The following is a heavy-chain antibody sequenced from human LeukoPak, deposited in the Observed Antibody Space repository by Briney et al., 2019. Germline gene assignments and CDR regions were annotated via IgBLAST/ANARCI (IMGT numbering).Heavy chain of an antibody. V-gene: IGHV4-59*01. D-gene: IGHD3-9*01. CDR2: IYYSGST. CDR3: ARSLRYFDWYFDY. J-gene: IGHJ4*02. CDR1: SGSISSYY. Sequence: PSETLSLTCSVSSGSISSYYWSWIRQPPGKGLEWIGYIYYSGSTNYNPSLKSRVTISVDTSKNQFSLKLSSVTAADTAVYYCARSLRYFDWYFDYWGQGTLVTVSS.